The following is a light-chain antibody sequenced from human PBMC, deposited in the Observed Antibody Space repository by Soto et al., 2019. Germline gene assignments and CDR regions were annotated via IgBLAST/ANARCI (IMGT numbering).Light chain of an antibody. CDR2: EVT. CDR3: RSYAGDTTYV. V-gene: IGLV2-23*02. J-gene: IGLJ1*01. Sequence: QSALTQPASVSGSPGQSITISCTGSSSDVGTYNLVSWYQQHQGKAPRLMIYEVTKRPSGISNRFSGSKSGNTASLTISGLQAEDEADYYCRSYAGDTTYVFGTGTKVTVL. CDR1: SSDVGTYNL.